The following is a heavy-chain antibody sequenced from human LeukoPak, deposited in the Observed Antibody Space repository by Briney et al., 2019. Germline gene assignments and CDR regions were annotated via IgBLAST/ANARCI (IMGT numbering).Heavy chain of an antibody. D-gene: IGHD3-10*01. V-gene: IGHV4-61*02. CDR3: ARDTPYGLNDY. J-gene: IGHJ4*02. CDR2: IYTSEST. CDR1: GGSISSSNYY. Sequence: PSETLSLTCSVSGGSISSSNYYWSWIRQPAGKGLEWIGRIYTSESTNYNPSLKSRVTISVDTSRNQFSLKLSSVTAADTAVYYCARDTPYGLNDYWGQGTLVTVSS.